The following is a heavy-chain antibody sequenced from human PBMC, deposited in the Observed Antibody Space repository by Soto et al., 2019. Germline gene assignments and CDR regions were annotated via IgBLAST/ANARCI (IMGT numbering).Heavy chain of an antibody. V-gene: IGHV3-72*01. CDR3: ASGDFFTPFDP. CDR2: SRNKVNGYTT. Sequence: GGSLRLSCAASGFIFSDHYMDWVRQAPGKGLEWVGRSRNKVNGYTTEYAASVKGRFTISRDDSKDALFLQMNSLRAEDTAVYYCASGDFFTPFDPWGQGTLVTVSS. CDR1: GFIFSDHY. D-gene: IGHD3-3*01. J-gene: IGHJ5*02.